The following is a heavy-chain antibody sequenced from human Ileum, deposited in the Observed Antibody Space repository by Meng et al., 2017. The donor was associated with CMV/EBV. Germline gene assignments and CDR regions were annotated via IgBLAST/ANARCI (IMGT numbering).Heavy chain of an antibody. CDR1: GGSISSSSYY. CDR3: ARQGLRGYSGYETY. CDR2: IYYSGST. D-gene: IGHD5-12*01. Sequence: SETLSLTCTVSGGSISSSSYYWGWIRQPPGKGLEWIGSIYYSGSTYYNPSLKSRVTISVDTSKNQLSLKLSSVTAADTAVYYCARQGLRGYSGYETYWGQGTLVTVSS. J-gene: IGHJ4*02. V-gene: IGHV4-39*01.